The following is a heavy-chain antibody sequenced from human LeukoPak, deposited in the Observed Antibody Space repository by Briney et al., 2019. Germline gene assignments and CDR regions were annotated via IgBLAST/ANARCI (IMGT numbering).Heavy chain of an antibody. V-gene: IGHV3-23*01. Sequence: PGGSLRLSCAASGFTFSSYAMSWVRQAPGKGLEWVSSVTGSGGDTYYADSVKGRFAISRDNSKNALNLQMNSLRAEDTAVYYCAKYFYGDYGLHYWGQGTLVTVSS. CDR2: VTGSGGDT. J-gene: IGHJ4*02. CDR1: GFTFSSYA. D-gene: IGHD4-17*01. CDR3: AKYFYGDYGLHY.